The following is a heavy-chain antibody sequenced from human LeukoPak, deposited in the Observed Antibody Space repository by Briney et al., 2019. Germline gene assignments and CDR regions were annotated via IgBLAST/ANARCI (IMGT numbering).Heavy chain of an antibody. CDR2: FDPEDGET. CDR3: ATGRIYYDSSGYYQLDY. V-gene: IGHV1-24*01. J-gene: IGHJ4*02. Sequence: ASVKVSCKVSGYTLTELSMHWVRQAPGKGHEWMGGFDPEDGETIYAQKFQGRVTMTEDTSTDTAYMELSSLRSEDTAVYYCATGRIYYDSSGYYQLDYWGQGTLVTVSS. CDR1: GYTLTELS. D-gene: IGHD3-22*01.